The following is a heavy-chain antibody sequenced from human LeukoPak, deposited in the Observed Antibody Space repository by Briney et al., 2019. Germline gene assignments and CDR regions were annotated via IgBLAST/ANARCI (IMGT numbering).Heavy chain of an antibody. Sequence: ASVKISCKASGGTFSSYAISWVRQAPGQGLEWMGRIIPILGIANYAQKFQGRVTITADKSTSTAYMELSSLRSEDTAVYYCARIYYDSSGYLTGDYWGQGTLVTVSS. CDR2: IIPILGIA. D-gene: IGHD3-22*01. V-gene: IGHV1-69*04. CDR3: ARIYYDSSGYLTGDY. J-gene: IGHJ4*02. CDR1: GGTFSSYA.